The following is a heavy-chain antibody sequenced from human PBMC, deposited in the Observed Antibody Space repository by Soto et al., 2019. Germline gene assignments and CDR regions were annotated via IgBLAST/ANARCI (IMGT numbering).Heavy chain of an antibody. CDR3: ARARHDSSGYYYYYYYYGMDV. D-gene: IGHD3-22*01. CDR2: INHSGST. CDR1: GGSFSGYY. V-gene: IGHV4-34*01. J-gene: IGHJ6*02. Sequence: PSETLSLTCAVYGGSFSGYYWSWIRQPPGKGLEWIGEINHSGSTNYNPSLKSRVTISVDTSKNQFSLKLSSVTAADTAVYYCARARHDSSGYYYYYYYYGMDVWGQGTLVTVSS.